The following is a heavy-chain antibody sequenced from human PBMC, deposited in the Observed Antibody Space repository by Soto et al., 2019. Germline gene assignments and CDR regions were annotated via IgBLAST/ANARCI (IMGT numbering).Heavy chain of an antibody. CDR3: ARGRALYGSGGYYTFDY. CDR2: INPSGGST. J-gene: IGHJ4*02. V-gene: IGHV1-46*01. Sequence: ASVKVSCKASGYTFTSYYMHWVRQAPGQGLEWMGIINPSGGSTSYAQKFQGRVTMTRDTSTSTVYMELSSLRSEDTAVYYCARGRALYGSGGYYTFDYWGQGTLVTVSS. CDR1: GYTFTSYY. D-gene: IGHD3-10*01.